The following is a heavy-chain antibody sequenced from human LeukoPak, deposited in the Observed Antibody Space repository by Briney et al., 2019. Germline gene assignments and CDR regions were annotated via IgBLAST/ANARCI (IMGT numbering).Heavy chain of an antibody. CDR1: GGSINSYY. J-gene: IGHJ6*02. CDR2: IYYSGST. D-gene: IGHD3-10*01. Sequence: SETLSLTCTVSGGSINSYYWSWIRQPPGKGLEWIGYIYYSGSTNYNPSLKSRVTISVDTSKNQFSLKLSSVTAADTAVYYCARTYYYGSGSSYGMDVWGQGTTVTVSS. V-gene: IGHV4-59*01. CDR3: ARTYYYGSGSSYGMDV.